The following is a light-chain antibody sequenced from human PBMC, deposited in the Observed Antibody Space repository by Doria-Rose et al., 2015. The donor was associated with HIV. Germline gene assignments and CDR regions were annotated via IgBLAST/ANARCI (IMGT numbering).Light chain of an antibody. CDR3: HQYGTSWT. CDR2: DGS. CDR1: QRFSSTY. Sequence: TQSPGTLSLSPGERATLSCRASQRFSSTYLAWYRQKPGQAPSLLIYDGSTSATGIPDRFSASGSGTDFTLTINRLEPEDFALYYCHQYGTSWTFGQGTKVEI. V-gene: IGKV3-20*01. J-gene: IGKJ1*01.